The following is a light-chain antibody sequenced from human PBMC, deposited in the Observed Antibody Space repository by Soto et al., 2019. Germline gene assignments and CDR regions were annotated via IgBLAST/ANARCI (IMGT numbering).Light chain of an antibody. V-gene: IGKV3-15*01. CDR3: QQYYNWPIT. Sequence: DIVMTQSPATLSVSPGERATLSCRASQSVSSNLAWYQQKPGQAPRLLISGASTRATGIPARLSGSGSGTEFTLTISSLRSADFAVYYCQQYYNWPITFGQGTRLEIK. CDR1: QSVSSN. CDR2: GAS. J-gene: IGKJ5*01.